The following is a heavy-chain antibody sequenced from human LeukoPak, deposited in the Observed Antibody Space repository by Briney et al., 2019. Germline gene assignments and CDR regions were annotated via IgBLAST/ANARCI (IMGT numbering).Heavy chain of an antibody. Sequence: PGGSLRLSCAASGFTFSSYEMNWVRQAPGKGLEWVSYIGSSGSTIYYADSVKGRFTISRDNAKNSLYLQMNSLRAEDTAVYYCARDPVWGNFDYWGQGTLVTVSS. CDR1: GFTFSSYE. J-gene: IGHJ4*02. V-gene: IGHV3-48*03. D-gene: IGHD3-16*01. CDR2: IGSSGSTI. CDR3: ARDPVWGNFDY.